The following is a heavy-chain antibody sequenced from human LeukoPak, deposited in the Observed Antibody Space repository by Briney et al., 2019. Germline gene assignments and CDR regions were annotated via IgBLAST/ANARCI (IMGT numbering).Heavy chain of an antibody. J-gene: IGHJ4*02. CDR3: ARQGNWNLDY. CDR2: NNYNGIT. Sequence: SETLSLTCTVSGGSISTYYWTWIRQPPGKGLEWIGYNNYNGITNYNPSLKSRVTISVDTSKNQFSLKLTSVTAADTAIYYCARQGNWNLDYWGQGTLVTVSS. D-gene: IGHD1-1*01. V-gene: IGHV4-59*08. CDR1: GGSISTYY.